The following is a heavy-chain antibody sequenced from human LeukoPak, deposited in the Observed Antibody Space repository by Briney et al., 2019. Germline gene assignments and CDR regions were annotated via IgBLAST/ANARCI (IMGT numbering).Heavy chain of an antibody. Sequence: GGSLRLSCAASGFTFSSYAMSWVRQAPGKGLEWVSAISGSGGSTYYADSVKGRFTISRDNSKNTLYLQMNSLRAEDTAVYYCAKAIRGVVVPAAIINYWGQGTLVTVSS. V-gene: IGHV3-23*01. J-gene: IGHJ4*02. CDR2: ISGSGGST. CDR1: GFTFSSYA. D-gene: IGHD2-2*01. CDR3: AKAIRGVVVPAAIINY.